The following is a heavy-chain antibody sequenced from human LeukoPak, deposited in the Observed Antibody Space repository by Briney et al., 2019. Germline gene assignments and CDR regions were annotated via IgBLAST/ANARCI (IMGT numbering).Heavy chain of an antibody. CDR1: GFTFSSYA. Sequence: GSLRLSCAASGFTFSSYAMHWVRQAPGKGLEWVAAISYDGSNKYYADSVKGRFTISRDNSKNTLYLQMNSLRAEDTAVYYCARDQLGATDYWGQGTLVTVSS. J-gene: IGHJ4*02. CDR3: ARDQLGATDY. D-gene: IGHD1-26*01. V-gene: IGHV3-30-3*01. CDR2: ISYDGSNK.